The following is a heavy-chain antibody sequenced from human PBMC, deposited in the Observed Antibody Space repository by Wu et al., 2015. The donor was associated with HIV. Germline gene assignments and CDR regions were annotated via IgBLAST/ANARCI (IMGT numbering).Heavy chain of an antibody. CDR2: INPASGGT. V-gene: IGHV1-2*02. CDR1: GYIFSGHY. Sequence: QVQLVQSGAEVKKPGASVKVSCKASGYIFSGHYMNWVRQAPRQGLEWMGWINPASGGTRYAEKFQGRVTMTSDTSINTAYMELSSLRSDDTAIYYCARVFVVVPAGFSGEITAFDIWGQGTMVAVSS. CDR3: ARVFVVVPAGFSGEITAFDI. D-gene: IGHD2-2*01. J-gene: IGHJ3*02.